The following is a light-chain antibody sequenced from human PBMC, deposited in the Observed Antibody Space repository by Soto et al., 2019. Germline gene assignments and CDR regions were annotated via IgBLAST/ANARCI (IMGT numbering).Light chain of an antibody. V-gene: IGLV2-11*01. Sequence: QSVLTQPRSVSGSPGQSVTISCTGTSSDVGGYDYVSWYQQHPGKAPKLMIYDVTKRSSGVPDRFTGSKSGNTAFLTISGLQAADEAAYYCCSNAGWNPYGLGAGTKVTVL. CDR2: DVT. CDR1: SSDVGGYDY. J-gene: IGLJ1*01. CDR3: CSNAGWNPYG.